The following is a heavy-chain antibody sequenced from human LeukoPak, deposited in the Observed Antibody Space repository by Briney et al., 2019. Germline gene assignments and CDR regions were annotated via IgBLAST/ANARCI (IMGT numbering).Heavy chain of an antibody. CDR2: IYYSGST. D-gene: IGHD1-14*01. V-gene: IGHV4-31*03. CDR3: TRSGLTGMRKYPRADYYYYGMDV. CDR1: GGSISSGGYC. J-gene: IGHJ6*02. Sequence: PSETLSLTCTVSGGSISSGGYCWSWIRQHPGKGLEWIGYIYYSGSTYYNPSLKSRVTISVGTSKNQFSLKLTSVTAADTAVYYCTRSGLTGMRKYPRADYYYYGMDVWGQGTAVTVSS.